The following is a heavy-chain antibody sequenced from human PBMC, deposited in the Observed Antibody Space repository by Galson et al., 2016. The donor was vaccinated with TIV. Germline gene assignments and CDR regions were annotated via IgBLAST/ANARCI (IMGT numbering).Heavy chain of an antibody. CDR2: ISYSGGT. CDR3: VRYFEVVLGGFHWFDP. V-gene: IGHV4-59*11. D-gene: IGHD3-3*01. CDR1: GDSISRRD. J-gene: IGHJ5*02. Sequence: LSLTCTVSGDSISRRDWTWIRQPPGKGLEWIGCISYSGGTNYNPSLKGRVSISLDTSENNFSLKLSSVTAADTAVYYCVRYFEVVLGGFHWFDPWGQRTLVIVSS.